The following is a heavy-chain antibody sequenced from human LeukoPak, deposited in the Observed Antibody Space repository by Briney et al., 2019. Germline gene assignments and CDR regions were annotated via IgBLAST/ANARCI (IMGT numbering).Heavy chain of an antibody. J-gene: IGHJ4*02. CDR1: GFFFSGHW. Sequence: GGSLRLSCTASGFFFSGHWMHWARQLPGKGLVWVSRISPTGSTTSYADSVKGRFTVSRDNAKNTLYLQVNNLRAEDTAVYYCARGPNSNWSGLDFWGQGTLLTVSS. V-gene: IGHV3-74*01. CDR2: ISPTGSTT. D-gene: IGHD6-6*01. CDR3: ARGPNSNWSGLDF.